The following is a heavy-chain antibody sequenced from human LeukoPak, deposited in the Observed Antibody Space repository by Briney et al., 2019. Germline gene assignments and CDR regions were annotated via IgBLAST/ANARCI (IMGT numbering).Heavy chain of an antibody. J-gene: IGHJ6*03. CDR3: ARGHSDSYSGFYHYYHMDV. CDR2: MNPNSGNT. V-gene: IGHV1-8*01. D-gene: IGHD2-21*02. Sequence: ASVKVSCKASGYTFTSYDINWVRQATGQGLEWMGWMNPNSGNTGYAQKFQGRVTMTRDTSISTAYMELSSLRSEDTAVYYCARGHSDSYSGFYHYYHMDVWGKGTTVTVSS. CDR1: GYTFTSYD.